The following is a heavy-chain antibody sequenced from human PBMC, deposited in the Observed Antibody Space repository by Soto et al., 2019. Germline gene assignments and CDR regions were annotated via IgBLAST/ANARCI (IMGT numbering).Heavy chain of an antibody. CDR2: ISGSGGST. CDR3: ARDPRNKGLDP. CDR1: GFTFGSYS. J-gene: IGHJ5*02. V-gene: IGHV3-23*01. Sequence: GGSLRLSCAASGFTFGSYSMNLVRQAPGKGLEWVSAISGSGGSTYYADSVRGRFTISRDNSKNTLYLQMSSLKDEDTAVYYCARDPRNKGLDPWGQGTLVTVSS.